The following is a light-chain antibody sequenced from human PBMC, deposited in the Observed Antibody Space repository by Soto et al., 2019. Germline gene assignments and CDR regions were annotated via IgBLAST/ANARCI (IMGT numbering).Light chain of an antibody. V-gene: IGKV1-39*01. CDR3: QQSYSIPFT. CDR2: AAS. CDR1: QSISTY. Sequence: DIQMTQSPSSLSASVGDRVTITCRASQSISTYLNWYHQKPGKAPKLLIYAASSLQSGVPSRFSGSGSGTDFTITIGSLQPEDFATYYCQQSYSIPFTFGTGTKVDIK. J-gene: IGKJ3*01.